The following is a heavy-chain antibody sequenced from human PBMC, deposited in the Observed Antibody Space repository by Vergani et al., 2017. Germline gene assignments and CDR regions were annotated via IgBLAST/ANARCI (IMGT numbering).Heavy chain of an antibody. CDR3: AGDIVVVPAAIGVGLDYYYYMDV. CDR2: ISAYNGNT. J-gene: IGHJ6*03. V-gene: IGHV1-18*01. CDR1: GYTFTSYG. D-gene: IGHD2-2*02. Sequence: QVQLVQSGAEVKTPGASVKVSCKASGYTFTSYGISWVRQAPGQGLEWMGWISAYNGNTNYAQKLQGRVTMTTDTTTSTAYMELRSLRSDGTAVYYCAGDIVVVPAAIGVGLDYYYYMDVWGKGTTVTVSS.